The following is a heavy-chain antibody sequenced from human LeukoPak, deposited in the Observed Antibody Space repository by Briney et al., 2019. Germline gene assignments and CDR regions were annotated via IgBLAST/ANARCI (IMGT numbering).Heavy chain of an antibody. Sequence: PGGSLRLSCAASGFTFDDYAMHWVRQVPGKGLEWVSLISGDGGSTNYADSVKGRFTISRDNSKNSLYLQMNSLRTEDTAFYYCAEGGIVVVPAGTFEYWGQGTLVTVFS. CDR1: GFTFDDYA. CDR3: AEGGIVVVPAGTFEY. CDR2: ISGDGGST. D-gene: IGHD2-2*01. J-gene: IGHJ4*02. V-gene: IGHV3-43*02.